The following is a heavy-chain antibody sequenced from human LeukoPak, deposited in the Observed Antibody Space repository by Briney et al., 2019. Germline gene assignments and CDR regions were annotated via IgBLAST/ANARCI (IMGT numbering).Heavy chain of an antibody. CDR1: GGSFSGYY. Sequence: SETLSLTCAVYGGSFSGYYWSWIRQPPGKGLEWIGEINHSGSTSCIPSLKSRVTISVDTSKNQFSLKLSSVTAADTAVYYCARGSTSTNWLDPWGQGTLVTVSS. J-gene: IGHJ5*02. D-gene: IGHD2-2*01. V-gene: IGHV4-34*01. CDR3: ARGSTSTNWLDP. CDR2: INHSGST.